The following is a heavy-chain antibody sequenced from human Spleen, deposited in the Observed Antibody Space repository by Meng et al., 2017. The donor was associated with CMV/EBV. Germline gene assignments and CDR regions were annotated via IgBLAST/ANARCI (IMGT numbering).Heavy chain of an antibody. D-gene: IGHD2-2*01. V-gene: IGHV4-38-2*02. CDR1: GSSISSGYY. CDR3: ARVYTRYCSSTSCFDWFDP. CDR2: IYHSGST. Sequence: SETLSLTCTVSGSSISSGYYWGWIRQPPGKGLEWIGSIYHSGSTYYNPSLKSRVTISVDTSKNQFSLKLSSVTAADTAVYYCARVYTRYCSSTSCFDWFDPWGQGTLVTVSS. J-gene: IGHJ5*02.